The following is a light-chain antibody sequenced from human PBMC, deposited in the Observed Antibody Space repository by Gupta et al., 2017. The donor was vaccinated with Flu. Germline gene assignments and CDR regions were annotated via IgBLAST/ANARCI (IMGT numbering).Light chain of an antibody. CDR1: SSDIGSYNY. CDR2: GVT. V-gene: IGLV2-14*01. CDR3: SSCTSSNTVV. Sequence: PALTQPASVSASPGRSLSISFTGPSSDIGSYNYVSWYQQHPGKAPKLLIYGVTNRPSGVANRFSGSKAGDTASLTSSGLQAEDEADYYCSSCTSSNTVVFGGGTKLTVL. J-gene: IGLJ2*01.